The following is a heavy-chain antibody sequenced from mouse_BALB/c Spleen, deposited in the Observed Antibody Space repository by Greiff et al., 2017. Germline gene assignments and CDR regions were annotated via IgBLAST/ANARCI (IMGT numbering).Heavy chain of an antibody. D-gene: IGHD3-1*01. V-gene: IGHV1-82*01. CDR3: ARSGGYSDFDV. J-gene: IGHJ1*01. CDR1: GYAFSSSW. Sequence: VQLQQSGPELVKPGASVKISCKASGYAFSSSWMNWVKQRPGQGLEWIGRIYPGDGDTNYNGKFKGKATLTADKSSSTAYMQLSSLTSVDSAVYFCARSGGYSDFDVWGAGTTVTVSS. CDR2: IYPGDGDT.